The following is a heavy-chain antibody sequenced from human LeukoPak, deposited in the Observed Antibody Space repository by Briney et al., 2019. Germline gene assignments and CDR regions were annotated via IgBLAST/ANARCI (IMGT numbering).Heavy chain of an antibody. CDR1: GGSISSTYF. Sequence: SETLSLTCTVSGGSISSTYFWAWIRQPPGKGLEWIATIHYSGTTYYKPSLRSRVTISVDTSANQFSLKLTSVTAADTAVYFCARLGYCSGGSYQHDFWGQGTLVTVSS. D-gene: IGHD2-15*01. J-gene: IGHJ4*02. CDR2: IHYSGTT. V-gene: IGHV4-39*01. CDR3: ARLGYCSGGSYQHDF.